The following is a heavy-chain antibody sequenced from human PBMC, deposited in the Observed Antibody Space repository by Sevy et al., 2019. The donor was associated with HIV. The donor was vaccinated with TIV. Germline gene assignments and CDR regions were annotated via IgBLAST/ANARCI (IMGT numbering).Heavy chain of an antibody. CDR2: ISYDGSNK. CDR1: GFTFSSYA. Sequence: GGSLRLSCAATGFTFSSYAMHWVRQAPGKGLEWVAVISYDGSNKYYPDSVKGRFTISRDNSKNTLYLQMNSLRPEDTAVYYCARWSIRYYDILTGGFDPWGQGTLVTVSS. D-gene: IGHD3-9*01. V-gene: IGHV3-30-3*01. CDR3: ARWSIRYYDILTGGFDP. J-gene: IGHJ5*02.